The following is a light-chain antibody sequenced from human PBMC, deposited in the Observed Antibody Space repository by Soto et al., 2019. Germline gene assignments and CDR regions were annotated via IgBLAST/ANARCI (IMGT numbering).Light chain of an antibody. J-gene: IGLJ1*01. Sequence: QSVLTQPASVSGSPGQSITISCTGTSSDVGGYKYVSWYQQHPGKAPKLIIYEVSTRPLGVSNRFSDSKSGNTASLTISGLQAEDEADYYCSSYTSDSTRVFGTGTKLTVL. CDR1: SSDVGGYKY. CDR2: EVS. V-gene: IGLV2-14*01. CDR3: SSYTSDSTRV.